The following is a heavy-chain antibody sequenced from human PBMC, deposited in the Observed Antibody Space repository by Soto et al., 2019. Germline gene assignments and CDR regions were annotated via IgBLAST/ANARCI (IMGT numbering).Heavy chain of an antibody. CDR3: ARDRGRGYCTGGLCYLGLDH. CDR2: ISFNGTNE. D-gene: IGHD2-8*02. V-gene: IGHV3-30-3*01. CDR1: EFTFRHYA. Sequence: PGGSQILSWASSEFTFRHYAMHLVRQAPDKELEWVSVISFNGTNEFFADSVKGRFSISRDNSANTLYLQMTNLRPEDTAIYYCARDRGRGYCTGGLCYLGLDHWGQGNPVTVSS. J-gene: IGHJ4*02.